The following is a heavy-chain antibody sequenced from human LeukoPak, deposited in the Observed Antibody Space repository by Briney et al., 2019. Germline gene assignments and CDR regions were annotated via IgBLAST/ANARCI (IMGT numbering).Heavy chain of an antibody. J-gene: IGHJ5*02. D-gene: IGHD4-17*01. Sequence: SETLSLTCTVSGYSISSGYYWGWIRQPPGKGLEWIGSIYHSGSTYYNPSLKSRVTISVDTSKNQFSLKLSSVTAADTAVYYCARANDYGDYFSKNNNWFDPWGQGTLVTVSS. CDR1: GYSISSGYY. CDR2: IYHSGST. V-gene: IGHV4-38-2*02. CDR3: ARANDYGDYFSKNNNWFDP.